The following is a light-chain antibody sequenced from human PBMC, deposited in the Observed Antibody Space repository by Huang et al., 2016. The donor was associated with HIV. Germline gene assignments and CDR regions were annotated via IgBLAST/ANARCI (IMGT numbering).Light chain of an antibody. J-gene: IGKJ5*01. V-gene: IGKV3-15*01. CDR2: GAS. CDR1: QGVSSN. CDR3: QQYNNWPPIT. Sequence: EIVMTQSPATLSVSPGERATLSCRASQGVSSNLAWYQQKPGQAPRLLVYGASTRATGIPARVSGSGSGTEFTLTISSLQSEDFAVYYCQQYNNWPPITFGQGTRLEIK.